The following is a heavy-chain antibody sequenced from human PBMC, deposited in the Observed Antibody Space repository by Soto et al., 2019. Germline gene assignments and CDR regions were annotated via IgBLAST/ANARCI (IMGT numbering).Heavy chain of an antibody. D-gene: IGHD3-16*01. CDR1: GFTFSSYV. CDR2: ISYDGNNK. CDR3: AKDRLGGFDP. Sequence: PGGSLRLSCAASGFTFSSYVMHWVRQAPGKGLEWVAHISYDGNNKYYAESVKGRFTISRDNSKNTLYLQMNSLRAEDTAVYYCAKDRLGGFDPWGQGTLVTVSS. J-gene: IGHJ5*02. V-gene: IGHV3-30*18.